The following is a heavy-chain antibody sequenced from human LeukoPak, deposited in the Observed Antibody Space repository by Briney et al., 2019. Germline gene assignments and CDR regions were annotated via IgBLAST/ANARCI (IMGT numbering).Heavy chain of an antibody. D-gene: IGHD6-19*01. J-gene: IGHJ4*02. CDR2: INGDESRT. V-gene: IGHV3-74*01. Sequence: GGSLRLSCVASGFSFNNFWMNWVRQAPGKGLVWVSRINGDESRTNYADSVKGRFTISRDNAKNTLYLQMNSLRAEDTAVYYCVRGYSSGWEDYFENWGQGTLVTVSS. CDR1: GFSFNNFW. CDR3: VRGYSSGWEDYFEN.